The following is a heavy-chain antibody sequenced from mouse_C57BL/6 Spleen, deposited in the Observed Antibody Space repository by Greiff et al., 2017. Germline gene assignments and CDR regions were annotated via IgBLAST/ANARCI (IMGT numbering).Heavy chain of an antibody. CDR2: INPNNGGT. D-gene: IGHD1-1*01. V-gene: IGHV1-22*01. CDR1: GYTFTDYN. Sequence: VQLQQSGPELVKPGASVKMSCKASGYTFTDYNMHWVKQSHGKSLEWIGYINPNNGGTSYNQKFKGKATLTVNKSSSTAYMELRSLTSEDSAVYYCASPTTVVASDYWGQGTTLTVSS. CDR3: ASPTTVVASDY. J-gene: IGHJ2*01.